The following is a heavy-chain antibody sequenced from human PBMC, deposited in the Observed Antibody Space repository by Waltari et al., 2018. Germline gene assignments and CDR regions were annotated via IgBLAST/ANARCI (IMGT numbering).Heavy chain of an antibody. CDR1: GFTFSSYW. CDR2: IKQDGSEK. Sequence: EVQLVESGGGLVQPGGSLRLSCAASGFTFSSYWMSWVRQAPGKGLEWVANIKQDGSEKDYVDSVKGRFTISRDNAKNSLYLQMNSLRAEDTAVYYCARSPLGDGSIFDYWGQGTLVTVSS. CDR3: ARSPLGDGSIFDY. J-gene: IGHJ4*02. D-gene: IGHD3-16*01. V-gene: IGHV3-7*01.